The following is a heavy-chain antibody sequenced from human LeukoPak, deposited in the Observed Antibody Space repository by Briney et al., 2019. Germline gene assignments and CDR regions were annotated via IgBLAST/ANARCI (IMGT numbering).Heavy chain of an antibody. CDR3: TTLPGGYYYYYGMDV. D-gene: IGHD3-16*01. CDR2: IKSKTDGGTT. J-gene: IGHJ6*02. CDR1: GFTFSSYS. Sequence: GGSLRLSCAASGFTFSSYSMNWVRQAPGKGLEWVGRIKSKTDGGTTDYAAPVKGRFTISRDDSKNTLYLQMNSLKTEDTAVYYCTTLPGGYYYYYGMDVWGQGTTVTVSS. V-gene: IGHV3-15*01.